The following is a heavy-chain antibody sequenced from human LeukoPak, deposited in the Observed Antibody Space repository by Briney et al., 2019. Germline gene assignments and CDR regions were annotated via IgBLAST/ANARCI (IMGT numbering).Heavy chain of an antibody. CDR3: ARLRGSGHGFDI. J-gene: IGHJ3*02. CDR1: GFTFSNYW. CDR2: VNSDGTTI. Sequence: GGSLRLSYAASGFTFSNYWMHWVRQAPAKGLVWVSRVNSDGTTITYADSAKGRFTISRDKAKNTLYLQMSSLRAEDTAVYYCARLRGSGHGFDIWGEGTMLTVSS. V-gene: IGHV3-74*01. D-gene: IGHD2-15*01.